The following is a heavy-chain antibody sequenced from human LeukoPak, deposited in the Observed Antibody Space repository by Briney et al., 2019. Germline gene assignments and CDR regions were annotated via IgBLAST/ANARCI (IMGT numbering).Heavy chain of an antibody. Sequence: GESLKISCKGSGHRFTRSWIGWVRQRPGKGLEWMGIIYPGDSDTRYSPSFQGQVTISADKSISTAYLQWSSLEASDTAMYYCARVGGVLGDCYFDYWGQGTLVTVSS. D-gene: IGHD1-26*01. J-gene: IGHJ4*02. CDR2: IYPGDSDT. CDR3: ARVGGVLGDCYFDY. CDR1: GHRFTRSW. V-gene: IGHV5-51*01.